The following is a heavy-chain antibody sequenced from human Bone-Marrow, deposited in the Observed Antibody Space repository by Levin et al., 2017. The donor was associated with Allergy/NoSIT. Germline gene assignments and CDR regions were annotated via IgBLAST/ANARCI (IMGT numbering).Heavy chain of an antibody. V-gene: IGHV4-4*02. CDR1: GASISKSNW. CDR3: AKCSPRSPQLLYGVWDY. CDR2: IHHSETT. D-gene: IGHD2-2*02. Sequence: SETLSLTCAVSGASISKSNWWSWVRQSPGKGLEWIGEIHHSETTNNNPSLESRVTISIDKSKNHLSLRLNSVTAADTAVYFCAKCSPRSPQLLYGVWDYWGQGILVIVSS. J-gene: IGHJ4*02.